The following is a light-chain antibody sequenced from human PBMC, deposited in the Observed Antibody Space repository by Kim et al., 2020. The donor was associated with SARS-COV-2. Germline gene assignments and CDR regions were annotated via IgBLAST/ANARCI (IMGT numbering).Light chain of an antibody. J-gene: IGLJ2*01. CDR2: YDI. CDR1: NIGSKS. CDR3: QVWDTSSDL. V-gene: IGLV3-21*04. Sequence: SVAPGQTARMTCGGNNIGSKSVNWYQQRPGQAPVLVIYYDIFRPSGIPERFSSSSSGNTATLTISSVEAGDEADYYCQVWDTSSDLFGGGTQLTVL.